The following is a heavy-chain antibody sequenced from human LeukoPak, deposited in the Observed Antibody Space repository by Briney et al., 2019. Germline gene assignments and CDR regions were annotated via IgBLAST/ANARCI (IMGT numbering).Heavy chain of an antibody. CDR3: AKGSGSNTWCEFDY. Sequence: GRSLRLSCAASGFTLDDYAMHWVRQVPGKGLEWVSGISWNSGYIGYADSVKGRFAISRDNARNSLYLQMNSLRAEDAALYYCAKGSGSNTWCEFDYWGQGTLVTVSS. V-gene: IGHV3-9*01. CDR2: ISWNSGYI. D-gene: IGHD3-10*01. J-gene: IGHJ4*02. CDR1: GFTLDDYA.